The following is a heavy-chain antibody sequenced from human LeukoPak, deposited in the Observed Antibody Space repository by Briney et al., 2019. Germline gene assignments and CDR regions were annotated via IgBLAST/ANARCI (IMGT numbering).Heavy chain of an antibody. CDR1: GYTFTSYG. J-gene: IGHJ4*02. CDR2: ISAYNGNT. V-gene: IGHV1-18*01. D-gene: IGHD3-10*01. Sequence: ASVKVSCKSSGYTFTSYGISWVRQAPGQGLEWMGWISAYNGNTNYAQKLQGRVTMTTDTSTSTAYMELRSLRSDDTAVYYCARNTPLLWFGELFPDPGDGDFDYWGQGTLVTVS. CDR3: ARNTPLLWFGELFPDPGDGDFDY.